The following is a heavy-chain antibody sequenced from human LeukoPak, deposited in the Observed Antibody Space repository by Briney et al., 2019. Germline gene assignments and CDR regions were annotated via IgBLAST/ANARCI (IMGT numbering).Heavy chain of an antibody. D-gene: IGHD3-9*01. CDR3: ARAPLSVLRYFDWLHGPIDY. J-gene: IGHJ4*02. CDR2: MHPNSGNT. Sequence: ASVTVSCTASGYTFTSYDINWVRQATGKGLEWMGWMHPNSGNTGYAQKFQGRVTITRNNSIRTAYMELSSLRSEDTAVYYCARAPLSVLRYFDWLHGPIDYWGQGTLVTVSS. CDR1: GYTFTSYD. V-gene: IGHV1-8*01.